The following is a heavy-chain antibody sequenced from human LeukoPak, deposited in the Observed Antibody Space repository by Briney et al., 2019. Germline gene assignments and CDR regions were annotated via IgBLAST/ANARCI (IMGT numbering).Heavy chain of an antibody. J-gene: IGHJ4*01. V-gene: IGHV1-2*07. Sequence: ASVKLSCKASGYPFTGYNMHWLRQAPGQRLEWMGVINPNSGGTNYAHKFQGRVTMTRSPSITTAYMELSKLTSDDTAAYYCATVHHGDWGHGTLVTVSS. D-gene: IGHD5-24*01. CDR3: ATVHHGD. CDR2: INPNSGGT. CDR1: GYPFTGYN.